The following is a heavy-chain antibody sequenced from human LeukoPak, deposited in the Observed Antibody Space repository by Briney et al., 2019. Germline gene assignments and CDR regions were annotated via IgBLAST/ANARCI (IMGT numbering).Heavy chain of an antibody. CDR1: GFIFSNYW. Sequence: GGSLRLSCAASGFIFSNYWMSWVRQAPGKGLEWVANIKEDGSEKYYVDSVKGRFTISRDTAKNSLYLQMNSLRAEDTAVYYCAKALSSGYYYSAFDIWGQGTMVTVSS. J-gene: IGHJ3*02. D-gene: IGHD3-22*01. V-gene: IGHV3-7*03. CDR3: AKALSSGYYYSAFDI. CDR2: IKEDGSEK.